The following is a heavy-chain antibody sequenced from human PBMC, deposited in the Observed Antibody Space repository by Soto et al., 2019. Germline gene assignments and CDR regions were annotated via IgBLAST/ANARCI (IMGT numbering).Heavy chain of an antibody. CDR1: SGSMSSHK. J-gene: IGHJ6*02. Sequence: QVQLQESGPGLVKPSETLSLNCTVSSGSMSSHKWSWIRQPPWKGLEWIGYIDDGGGTSYNPSLRGRVTLAVDTSPKKFILRLPSVSAADTAVYYCVRQGFGVLHGLVDVWGQGTTISVSS. CDR2: IDDGGGT. V-gene: IGHV4-59*08. D-gene: IGHD3-10*01. CDR3: VRQGFGVLHGLVDV.